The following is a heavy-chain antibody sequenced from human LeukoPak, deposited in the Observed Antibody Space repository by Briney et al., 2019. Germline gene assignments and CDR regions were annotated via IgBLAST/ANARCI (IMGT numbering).Heavy chain of an antibody. Sequence: PSETLSLTCSVSGGSISSGSYYWSWIRQPAGKGLEWIGRIYTSGSTDYNPSLKSRVTMSFDASSNQFSLRLSSVTAADTAVYYCARVTTGGYYSYWGQGTLVTVSS. CDR2: IYTSGST. J-gene: IGHJ4*02. CDR1: GGSISSGSYY. D-gene: IGHD3-22*01. V-gene: IGHV4-61*02. CDR3: ARVTTGGYYSY.